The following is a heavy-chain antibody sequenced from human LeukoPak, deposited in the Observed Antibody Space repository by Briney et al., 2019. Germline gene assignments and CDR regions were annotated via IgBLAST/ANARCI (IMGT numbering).Heavy chain of an antibody. Sequence: PGGSLRLSCAASGFTFSMSAMNWVRQAPGKGLEYVSAITGDGGGTYYANSVKGRFTVSRDNSKNTLYLQMASLRTEDMGVYYCARGHNSLSGGGDCWGQGTLVTVSS. V-gene: IGHV3-64*01. D-gene: IGHD1-14*01. CDR2: ITGDGGGT. J-gene: IGHJ4*02. CDR1: GFTFSMSA. CDR3: ARGHNSLSGGGDC.